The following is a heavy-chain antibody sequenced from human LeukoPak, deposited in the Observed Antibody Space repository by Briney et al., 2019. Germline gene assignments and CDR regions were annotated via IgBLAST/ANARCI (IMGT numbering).Heavy chain of an antibody. V-gene: IGHV2-5*01. CDR2: IYWNDDK. CDR1: GFSLTTSGVG. CDR3: AHIHITYYYGSGTPLGAFDI. Sequence: SGPTLVNPTQTLTLTCTFSGFSLTTSGVGVGWVRQPPGRALEWFALIYWNDDKRYRSSLKSRLTITKDTSKNQVVLTMTNMDPVDTATYYCAHIHITYYYGSGTPLGAFDIWGQGTMVTVSS. J-gene: IGHJ3*02. D-gene: IGHD3-10*01.